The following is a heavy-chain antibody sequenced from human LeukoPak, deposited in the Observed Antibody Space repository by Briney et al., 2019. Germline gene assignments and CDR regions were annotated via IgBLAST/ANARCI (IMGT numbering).Heavy chain of an antibody. J-gene: IGHJ4*02. D-gene: IGHD3-9*01. CDR1: GYTFTTYY. Sequence: ASVKVSCKASGYTFTTYYVHWVRQAPGQGLEWMGIINPSGGSTTYAQKFRGRLTMTRDMSTSTVYMELSSLRSEDAAVYYCARGSRPVYNLLTGKRYFDYWGQGTLLTVSS. CDR3: ARGSRPVYNLLTGKRYFDY. CDR2: INPSGGST. V-gene: IGHV1-46*01.